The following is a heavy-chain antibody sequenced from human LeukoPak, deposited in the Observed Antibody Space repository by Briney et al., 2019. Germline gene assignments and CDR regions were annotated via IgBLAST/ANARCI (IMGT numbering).Heavy chain of an antibody. V-gene: IGHV1-8*01. D-gene: IGHD2-15*01. CDR2: MNPNSGNT. Sequence: ASVKVSCKASGYTFTSYDINWVRQATGQGLEWMGWMNPNSGNTGYAQKFQGRVTMTRNTSISTAYMELSSLRSEDTAVYYCARVRGGYCSGGSCNAFDIWGQGQWSPSLQ. J-gene: IGHJ3*02. CDR3: ARVRGGYCSGGSCNAFDI. CDR1: GYTFTSYD.